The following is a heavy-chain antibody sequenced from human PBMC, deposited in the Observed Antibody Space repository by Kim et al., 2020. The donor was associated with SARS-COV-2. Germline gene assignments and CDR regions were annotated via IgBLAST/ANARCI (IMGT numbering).Heavy chain of an antibody. V-gene: IGHV1-69*13. CDR3: AREGAPRFALSESEAGGFDY. CDR1: GGTFSSYA. J-gene: IGHJ4*02. CDR2: IIPIFGTA. Sequence: SVKVSCKASGGTFSSYAISWVRQAPGQGLEWMGGIIPIFGTANYAQKFQGRVTITADESTSTAYMELSSLRSEDTAVYYCAREGAPRFALSESEAGGFDYWGQGTLVTVSS. D-gene: IGHD3-10*01.